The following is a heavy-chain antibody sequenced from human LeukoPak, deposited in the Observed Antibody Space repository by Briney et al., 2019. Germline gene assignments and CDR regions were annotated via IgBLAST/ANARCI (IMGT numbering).Heavy chain of an antibody. CDR2: ISGSGGST. V-gene: IGHV3-23*01. D-gene: IGHD6-19*01. J-gene: IGHJ4*02. CDR3: AKGTGYSSGWPQTFDY. Sequence: GGSLRLSCAASGFTFSSYAMSWVRQAPGKGLEWVSAISGSGGSTYYADSVKGRFTISRDNSKNTLYLQMNSLRAEDTAVYYCAKGTGYSSGWPQTFDYWGQGTLVTVSS. CDR1: GFTFSSYA.